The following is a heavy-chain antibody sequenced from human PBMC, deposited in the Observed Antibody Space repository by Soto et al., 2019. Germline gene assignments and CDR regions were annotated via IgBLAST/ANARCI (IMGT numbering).Heavy chain of an antibody. CDR3: ARGSSNWAYYFDF. CDR1: GFTFSSYS. Sequence: EVHLVESGGGLVQPRGSLRLSCAASGFTFSSYSLNWVRQAPGKGLEWVSYITSSGTTVYYADSVRGRFTISRDNAKNSLYLQMNSLRDDDTAVYYCARGSSNWAYYFDFWGQGTLVTVSS. D-gene: IGHD6-13*01. J-gene: IGHJ4*02. V-gene: IGHV3-48*02. CDR2: ITSSGTTV.